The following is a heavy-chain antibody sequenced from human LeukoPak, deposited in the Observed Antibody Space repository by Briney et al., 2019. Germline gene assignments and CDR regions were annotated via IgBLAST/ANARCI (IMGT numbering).Heavy chain of an antibody. Sequence: SQTLSLTCTVSGGSINSGDFYWTWIRQPAGKGLEWIGRIYINGNTSYNPSLKSRVTISLDVSKSQFSLKLSSVTAADTAVYYCASLAIFGVVTLNDAFDIWGQGTMVTVSS. V-gene: IGHV4-61*02. CDR2: IYINGNT. CDR1: GGSINSGDFY. J-gene: IGHJ3*02. CDR3: ASLAIFGVVTLNDAFDI. D-gene: IGHD3-3*01.